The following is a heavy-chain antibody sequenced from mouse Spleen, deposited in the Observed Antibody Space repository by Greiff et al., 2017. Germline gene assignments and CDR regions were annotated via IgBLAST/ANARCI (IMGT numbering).Heavy chain of an antibody. CDR2: IDPSDSYT. CDR3: AIGNYYREWYFDV. D-gene: IGHD2-14*01. J-gene: IGHJ1*01. CDR1: GYTFTSYW. Sequence: QVQLQQPGAELVKPGASVKLSCKASGYTFTSYWMQWVKQRPGQGLEWIGEIDPSDSYTNYNQKFKGKATLTVDTSSSTAYMQLSSLTSEDSAVYYCAIGNYYREWYFDVWGAGTTVTVSS. V-gene: IGHV1-50*01.